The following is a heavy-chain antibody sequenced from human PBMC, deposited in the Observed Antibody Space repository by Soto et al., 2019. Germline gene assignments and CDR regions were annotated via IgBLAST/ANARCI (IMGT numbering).Heavy chain of an antibody. J-gene: IGHJ6*03. CDR2: SVPTLGMA. V-gene: IGHV1-69*02. D-gene: IGHD2-8*01. CDR1: GDTFTEHT. CDR3: ARVERTAGTRYYYYMDV. Sequence: SVKVCCKASGDTFTEHTVTWVRQAPGRGLEWMGRSVPTLGMANYAQKFQGRVTITADKSMSTAYMELSSLRSEDTAVYYCARVERTAGTRYYYYMDVWGKGTTVTVSS.